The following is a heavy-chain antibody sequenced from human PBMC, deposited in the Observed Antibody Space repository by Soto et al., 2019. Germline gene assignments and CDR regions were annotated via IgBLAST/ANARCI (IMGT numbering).Heavy chain of an antibody. D-gene: IGHD3-10*01. J-gene: IGHJ4*01. Sequence: ASETLSLTCSVSGDSVSSGDYYWSWIRQPPGKGLEWIGYFHSSGATYKDPSLKSRVTISVDTSKNQISLKLDSVTAADTAVYYCASIWFGDFDYWGHGTLVTVSS. CDR2: FHSSGAT. CDR3: ASIWFGDFDY. CDR1: GDSVSSGDYY. V-gene: IGHV4-30-4*01.